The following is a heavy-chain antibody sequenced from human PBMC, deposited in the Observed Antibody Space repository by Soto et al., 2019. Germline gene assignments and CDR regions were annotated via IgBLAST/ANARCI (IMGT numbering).Heavy chain of an antibody. V-gene: IGHV3-23*01. CDR1: GFTFSSYA. J-gene: IGHJ4*02. CDR2: ISGSGGST. CDR3: AKVSSIAAAGPFDY. Sequence: HPWWSLRLSCAASGFTFSSYAMSWFRQAPGKGLEWVSAISGSGGSTYYADSVKGRFTISGDNSKNTLYLQMNSLRAEDTAVYYCAKVSSIAAAGPFDYWGQGTLVTVSS. D-gene: IGHD6-13*01.